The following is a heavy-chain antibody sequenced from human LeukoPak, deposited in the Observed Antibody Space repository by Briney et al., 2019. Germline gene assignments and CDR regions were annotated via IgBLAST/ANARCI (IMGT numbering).Heavy chain of an antibody. D-gene: IGHD2-2*01. CDR2: INPNSGGT. CDR3: ARDVGEYCSSTNCYASHY. Sequence: ASVKVSCTASGYTFTDYYMHWVRQAPGQGLEWMGWINPNSGGTNYAQKFQGRVTMTGDTSINTAYMDLSRLSSDDTAMYYCARDVGEYCSSTNCYASHYWGQGTLVTVSS. V-gene: IGHV1-2*02. CDR1: GYTFTDYY. J-gene: IGHJ4*02.